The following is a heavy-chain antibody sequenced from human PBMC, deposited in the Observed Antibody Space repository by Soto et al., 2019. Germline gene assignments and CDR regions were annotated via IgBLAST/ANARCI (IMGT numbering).Heavy chain of an antibody. D-gene: IGHD2-8*01. V-gene: IGHV3-11*04. CDR3: AGERELMYAPYDAFNI. Sequence: ESGGGLVQPGGSLRLSCISSGFALDTYDMSWVRQAPGKALEWISHIGTGGDRIYYADSVKGRFTISRDNARNSLYLQMSGLRDDDTALYYCAGERELMYAPYDAFNIWGQGTLVTVSS. J-gene: IGHJ3*02. CDR2: IGTGGDRI. CDR1: GFALDTYD.